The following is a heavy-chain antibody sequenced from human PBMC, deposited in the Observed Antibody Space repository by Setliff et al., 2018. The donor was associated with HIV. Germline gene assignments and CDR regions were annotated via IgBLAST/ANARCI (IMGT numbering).Heavy chain of an antibody. J-gene: IGHJ6*02. Sequence: KPSETLSLTCAVSGGSISSDNWWTWVRQPPGKGLEWIGEIYHSEYANYNASLKSRVSMSVDKSKNQFSLKLPSVTAADTAVYYCARGHCSGTNCYGVDYYGMDVWGQGTTVTVSS. CDR1: GGSISSDNW. CDR3: ARGHCSGTNCYGVDYYGMDV. D-gene: IGHD2-2*01. V-gene: IGHV4-4*02. CDR2: IYHSEYA.